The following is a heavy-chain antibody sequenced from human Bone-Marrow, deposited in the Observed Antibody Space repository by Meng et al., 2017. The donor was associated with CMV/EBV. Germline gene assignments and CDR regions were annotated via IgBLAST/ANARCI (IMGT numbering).Heavy chain of an antibody. V-gene: IGHV3-9*01. CDR3: ARVASAYFQH. CDR2: INWNSGII. D-gene: IGHD5-12*01. CDR1: GFTFDDYA. Sequence: GGSLRLSCAASGFTFDDYAMHWVRQPPGKGLEWVSGINWNSGIIGYADSVKGRFSISRDNAKNSLYLQMNSLRAEDTALYYCARVASAYFQHWGQGTLVTVSS. J-gene: IGHJ1*01.